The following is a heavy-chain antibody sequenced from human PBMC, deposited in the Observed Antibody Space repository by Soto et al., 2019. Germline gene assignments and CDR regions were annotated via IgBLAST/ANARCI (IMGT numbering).Heavy chain of an antibody. D-gene: IGHD6-6*01. Sequence: ASVKVSCKASGYTFTSYGISWVRQATGQGLEWMGWISAHNGNTNYAQKLQGRVTMTTDTSTSTAYMELRSLRSDDTAVYYCARVDSSYFFDYWGQGTLVTVSS. CDR2: ISAHNGNT. V-gene: IGHV1-18*01. CDR1: GYTFTSYG. CDR3: ARVDSSYFFDY. J-gene: IGHJ4*02.